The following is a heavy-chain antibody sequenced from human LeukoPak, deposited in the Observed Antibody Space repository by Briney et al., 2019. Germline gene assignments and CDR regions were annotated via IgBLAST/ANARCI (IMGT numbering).Heavy chain of an antibody. CDR1: GFTFSSYW. CDR3: ARGDSSGWYYFDY. Sequence: GGSLRLSCAASGFTFSSYWMHWVRQAPGKGLVWVSRINSDGSSTSYADSVKGRFTISRDNAKNTLYLQMNSLRAEDTAVYYCARGDSSGWYYFDYWGQGNLVTVSS. J-gene: IGHJ4*02. V-gene: IGHV3-74*01. CDR2: INSDGSST. D-gene: IGHD6-19*01.